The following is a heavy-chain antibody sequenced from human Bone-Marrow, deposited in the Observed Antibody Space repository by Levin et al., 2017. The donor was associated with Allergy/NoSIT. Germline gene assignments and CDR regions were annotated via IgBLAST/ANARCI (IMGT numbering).Heavy chain of an antibody. J-gene: IGHJ6*01. CDR1: GYTFTTYG. CDR2: VSAYSGNT. V-gene: IGHV1-18*01. Sequence: ASVKVSCKASGYTFTTYGLTWVRQAPGQGLEWMGWVSAYSGNTNYALNLQDRVTMTTDTATNTAYMELTSLRSDDTAIYYCARGHFPYYYYGMEVWGQGTTVVVSS. CDR3: ARGHFPYYYYGMEV.